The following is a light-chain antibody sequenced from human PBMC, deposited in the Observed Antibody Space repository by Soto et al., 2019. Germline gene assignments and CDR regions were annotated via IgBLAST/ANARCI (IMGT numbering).Light chain of an antibody. CDR1: QSVNSKY. J-gene: IGKJ1*01. CDR2: GAS. Sequence: EIVLTQSPGTLSLSPGERATLSCRASQSVNSKYLAWYQQKPGQAPRLVIFGASNRATGLPDRFSGSGSGTDFTLTISRLEPEDFAVYYCQQYVTYPWTFGQGTKVEIK. CDR3: QQYVTYPWT. V-gene: IGKV3-20*01.